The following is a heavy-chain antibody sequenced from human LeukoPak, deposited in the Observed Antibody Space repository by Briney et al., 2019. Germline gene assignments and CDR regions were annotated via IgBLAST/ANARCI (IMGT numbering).Heavy chain of an antibody. Sequence: SETLSLTCAVYGGSFSGYYWSWIRQPPGKGLEWIGEINHSGSTNYNPSLTSRVTISVDTSKNQFSLKLSSVTAADTAVYYCARYLVVAATRRYYFDYWGQGTLVTVSS. CDR2: INHSGST. D-gene: IGHD2-15*01. V-gene: IGHV4-34*01. CDR1: GGSFSGYY. J-gene: IGHJ4*02. CDR3: ARYLVVAATRRYYFDY.